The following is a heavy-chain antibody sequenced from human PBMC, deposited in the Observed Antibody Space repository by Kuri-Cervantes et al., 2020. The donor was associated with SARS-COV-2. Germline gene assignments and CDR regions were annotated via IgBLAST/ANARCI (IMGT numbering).Heavy chain of an antibody. CDR2: INPNSGGT. Sequence: ASVKVSCKASGYTFTGYYMHWVRQAPGQGLEWMGWINPNSGGTNYAQKFQGRVTITADESTSTAYMELSSLRSEDTAVYYCARSRRGTTGWFDPWGQGTLVTVSS. CDR3: ARSRRGTTGWFDP. D-gene: IGHD1-7*01. CDR1: GYTFTGYY. V-gene: IGHV1-2*02. J-gene: IGHJ5*02.